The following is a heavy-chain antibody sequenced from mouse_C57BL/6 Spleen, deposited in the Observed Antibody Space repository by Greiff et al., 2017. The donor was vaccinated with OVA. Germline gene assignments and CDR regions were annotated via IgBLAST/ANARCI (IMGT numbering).Heavy chain of an antibody. CDR2: IWRGGST. CDR1: GFSFTSYG. V-gene: IGHV2-2*01. CDR3: ARKHFDY. J-gene: IGHJ2*01. Sequence: QVQLKESGPGLVQPSQSLSITCTVSGFSFTSYGVHWVRQSPGKGLEWLGVIWRGGSTDFNAAFISRLSISKDNSKSQVFFTMNILQADDTAIYYCARKHFDYWGQGTTLTVSS.